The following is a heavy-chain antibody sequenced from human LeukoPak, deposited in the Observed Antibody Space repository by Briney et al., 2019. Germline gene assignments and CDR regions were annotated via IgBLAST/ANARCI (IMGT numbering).Heavy chain of an antibody. Sequence: SETLSLTCTVSGGSISSYYWSWIRQPPGKGLEWIGYIYYSGSTNYNPSLKSRVTISVDTSKNQFSLKLSSVTAADTAVYYCARLPYYYGSGSYSYYYYYGMDVWGQGTTVTVSS. V-gene: IGHV4-59*01. CDR1: GGSISSYY. CDR2: IYYSGST. D-gene: IGHD3-10*01. CDR3: ARLPYYYGSGSYSYYYYYGMDV. J-gene: IGHJ6*02.